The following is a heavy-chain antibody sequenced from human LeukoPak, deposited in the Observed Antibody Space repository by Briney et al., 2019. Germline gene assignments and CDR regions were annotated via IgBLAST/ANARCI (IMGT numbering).Heavy chain of an antibody. D-gene: IGHD3-9*01. CDR2: IYYTGTT. J-gene: IGHJ4*02. Sequence: TASETLSLTCSVSGDSISTIGYYWGWIRQPPGKGLEWIGTIYYTGTTYYNPSLKSRVTISVDTSKNQFSLRLSSVTAPDTAVYYCARGTAYFDIDSWGQGTLVTVSS. V-gene: IGHV4-39*01. CDR3: ARGTAYFDIDS. CDR1: GDSISTIGYY.